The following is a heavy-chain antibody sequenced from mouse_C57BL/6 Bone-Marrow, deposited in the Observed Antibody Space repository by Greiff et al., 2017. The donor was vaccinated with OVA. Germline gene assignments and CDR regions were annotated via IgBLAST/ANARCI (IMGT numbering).Heavy chain of an antibody. D-gene: IGHD1-1*01. V-gene: IGHV5-15*01. J-gene: IGHJ1*03. CDR2: ISNLAYSI. CDR1: GFTFSDYG. CDR3: ARHGYYGSYWYFDV. Sequence: EVKLMESGGGLVQPGGSLKLSCAASGFTFSDYGMAWVRQAPRKGPEWVAFISNLAYSIYYADTVTGRFTISRENAKNTLYLEMSSLRSEDTAMYYCARHGYYGSYWYFDVWGTGTTVTVSS.